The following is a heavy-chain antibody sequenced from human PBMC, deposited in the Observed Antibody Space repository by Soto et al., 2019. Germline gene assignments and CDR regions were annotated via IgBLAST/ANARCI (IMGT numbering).Heavy chain of an antibody. CDR3: ARSRYTSGWWTPPFDY. J-gene: IGHJ4*02. CDR2: IYYSGST. D-gene: IGHD6-19*01. V-gene: IGHV4-59*01. CDR1: CGPLRGYY. Sequence: GTPSLTCAVSCGPLRGYYWSWIRQPPGKGLEWIGYIYYSGSTNYNPSLKSRVTISVDTSKNQFSLKLTSVTAADTAVYYCARSRYTSGWWTPPFDYWGQGTLVTVSS.